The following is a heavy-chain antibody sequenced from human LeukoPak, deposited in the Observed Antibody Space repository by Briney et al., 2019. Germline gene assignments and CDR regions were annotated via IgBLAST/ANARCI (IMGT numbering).Heavy chain of an antibody. CDR2: ISWNSDNI. V-gene: IGHV3-9*02. J-gene: IGHJ6*02. CDR1: GFTSDDYA. D-gene: IGHD6-13*01. Sequence: HPGGSLRLSCAASGFTSDDYAMHWVRQAPGKGLEWVSGISWNSDNIAYADSVKGRFTISRDNAKNSLYLQMNSLRAEDTALYFRAKAKGIAAPLDYYGMDVWGQGTTVTVSS. CDR3: AKAKGIAAPLDYYGMDV.